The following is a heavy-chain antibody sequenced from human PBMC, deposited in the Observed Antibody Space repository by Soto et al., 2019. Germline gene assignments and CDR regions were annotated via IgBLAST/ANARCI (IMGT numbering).Heavy chain of an antibody. D-gene: IGHD4-17*01. V-gene: IGHV1-46*03. CDR3: AREVYYGDYARSNAFDI. J-gene: IGHJ3*02. CDR1: GYTFTSYY. CDR2: INPSGGST. Sequence: QVQLVQSGAEVKKPGASVKVSCKASGYTFTSYYMHWVRQAPGQGLEWMGIINPSGGSTSYAQKFQGRVTMNRDTSPSTVYMELSSLRSEDTAVYYCAREVYYGDYARSNAFDIWGEGTMVTVSS.